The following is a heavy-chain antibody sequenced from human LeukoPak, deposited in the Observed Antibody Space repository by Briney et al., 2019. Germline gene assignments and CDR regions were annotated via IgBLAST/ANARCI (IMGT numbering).Heavy chain of an antibody. V-gene: IGHV1-2*06. CDR1: GYTFTGYY. D-gene: IGHD3-10*01. Sequence: ASVKVSCKASGYTFTGYYVHWVRQAPGQGLEWMGRINPNSGGTNYAQKFQGRVTMTRDTSISTAYMELSRLRSDDTAVYYCARGDSYLSPKEIYYYGSGSYYKGAFDIWGQGTMVTVSS. CDR2: INPNSGGT. J-gene: IGHJ3*02. CDR3: ARGDSYLSPKEIYYYGSGSYYKGAFDI.